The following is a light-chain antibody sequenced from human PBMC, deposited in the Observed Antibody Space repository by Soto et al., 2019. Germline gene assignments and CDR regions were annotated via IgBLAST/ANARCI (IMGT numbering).Light chain of an antibody. CDR2: GAF. CDR3: QQYKNWPPLT. V-gene: IGKV3-15*01. J-gene: IGKJ4*01. CDR1: QSVSYN. Sequence: EIVMTQSPATLSVSPGERATLSCRASQSVSYNLAWYQQKPGQGPRLLIYGAFTRATGIPARFSGSGSGTEFTLTISSLQSEDFEVYYCQQYKNWPPLTFGGGTKEEIK.